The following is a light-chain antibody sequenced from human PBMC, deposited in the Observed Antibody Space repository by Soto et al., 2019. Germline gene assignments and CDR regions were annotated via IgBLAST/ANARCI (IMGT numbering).Light chain of an antibody. J-gene: IGKJ2*01. CDR1: QSVRSN. V-gene: IGKV3-15*01. Sequence: EIVMTQSPATLSFSPGERASLSCRASQSVRSNLAWYQQKPGLAPRLLIYGAVTRATGIPARFSGRGSGKEFTLTISSLQSEDFALYYCQQYSEWHRTFGPGTKVEIX. CDR3: QQYSEWHRT. CDR2: GAV.